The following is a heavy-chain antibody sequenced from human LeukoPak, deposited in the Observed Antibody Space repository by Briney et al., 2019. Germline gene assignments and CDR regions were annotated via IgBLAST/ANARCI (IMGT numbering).Heavy chain of an antibody. CDR3: ARDLYSTTWHPSPIDY. V-gene: IGHV1-69*13. CDR2: VLPIFGIT. Sequence: SVKVSCKASGGSFSSYGISWVRQAPGQGLEWMGGVLPIFGITNYAQRFQGRVTITADESRSTAYMELSSLTSDDTAVYYCARDLYSTTWHPSPIDYWGQGTLVTVSS. CDR1: GGSFSSYG. J-gene: IGHJ4*02. D-gene: IGHD6-13*01.